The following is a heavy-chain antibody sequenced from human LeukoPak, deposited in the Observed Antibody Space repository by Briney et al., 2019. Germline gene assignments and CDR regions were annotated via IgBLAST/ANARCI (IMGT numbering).Heavy chain of an antibody. D-gene: IGHD3-10*01. Sequence: GASVKVSCKASGYILTGYYIHWLRQAPGQGLEWMGWISAYNGNTNYAQKLQGRVTMTTDTSTSTAYMELRSLRSDDTAVYYCARDYGSGSYYVHFDYWGQGTLVTVSS. V-gene: IGHV1-18*01. J-gene: IGHJ4*02. CDR2: ISAYNGNT. CDR1: GYILTGYY. CDR3: ARDYGSGSYYVHFDY.